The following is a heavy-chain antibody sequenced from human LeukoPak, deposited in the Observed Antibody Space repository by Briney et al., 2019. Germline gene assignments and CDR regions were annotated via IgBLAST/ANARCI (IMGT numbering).Heavy chain of an antibody. D-gene: IGHD2-2*01. Sequence: GGSLRLSCAAAGFSFSTYSINWVRETPGKGLEWVPSISRTSIYLYYADSVKGRFTLSRDNGKNSLFLQMNSLRAEDTAVYYCARGGMGTNSQEYFYYGMDVWGQGTTVTVSS. J-gene: IGHJ6*02. CDR2: ISRTSIYL. CDR3: ARGGMGTNSQEYFYYGMDV. CDR1: GFSFSTYS. V-gene: IGHV3-21*01.